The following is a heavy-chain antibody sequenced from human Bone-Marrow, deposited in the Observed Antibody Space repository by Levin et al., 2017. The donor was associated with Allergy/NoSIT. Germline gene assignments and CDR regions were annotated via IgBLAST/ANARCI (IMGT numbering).Heavy chain of an antibody. CDR3: AKAYSGYDWWFDP. CDR1: GTTFDGYT. J-gene: IGHJ5*02. V-gene: IGHV3-43*01. Sequence: GGSLRLSCAPSGTTFDGYTMHWVRQAPGKGLEWVSLITWDGGDTYYADSVKGRFTISRDNSKNSLYLQMNSLRTEDTALYYCAKAYSGYDWWFDPWGQGTLVTVSS. D-gene: IGHD5-12*01. CDR2: ITWDGGDT.